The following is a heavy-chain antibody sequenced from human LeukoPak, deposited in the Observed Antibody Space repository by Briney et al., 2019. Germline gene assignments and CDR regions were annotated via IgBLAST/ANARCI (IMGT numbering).Heavy chain of an antibody. V-gene: IGHV4-34*01. J-gene: IGHJ5*02. D-gene: IGHD2-2*01. CDR2: INRSGST. CDR1: GGSFSGYY. Sequence: SETLSLACAVYGGSFSGYYWSWIRQPPGKGLEWIGEINRSGSTNYNPSLKSRVTISVDTSRIQCYLKQSSVTAADTAVYYGATNLGGYCSSTNCYGEAPWGQGTLVTVSS. CDR3: ATNLGGYCSSTNCYGEAP.